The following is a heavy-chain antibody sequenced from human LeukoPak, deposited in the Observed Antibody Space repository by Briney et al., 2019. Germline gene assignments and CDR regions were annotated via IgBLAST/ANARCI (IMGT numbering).Heavy chain of an antibody. D-gene: IGHD2-2*01. V-gene: IGHV1-69*13. J-gene: IGHJ4*02. CDR2: IIPIFGTA. CDR1: GGTFSSYA. CDR3: AKGVPALSALPDY. Sequence: SVKVSCRASGGTFSSYAISWVRQAPGQGLEWMGGIIPIFGTANYAQKFQGRVTITADESTSTAYMELSSLRSEDTAVYYCAKGVPALSALPDYWGQGTLVTVSS.